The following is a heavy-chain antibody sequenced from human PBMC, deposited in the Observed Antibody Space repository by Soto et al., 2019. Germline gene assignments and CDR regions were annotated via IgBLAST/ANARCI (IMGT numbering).Heavy chain of an antibody. CDR1: GGSISSGGYY. D-gene: IGHD2-2*01. V-gene: IGHV4-31*03. CDR2: IYYSGST. CDR3: ARTGNCSSTSCYADDAFDI. Sequence: SESLSLTCTVSGGSISSGGYYWRWIRQHPGKGLEWIGYIYYSGSTYYNPSLKSRVTISVDTSKNQFSLKLSSVTAADTAVYYCARTGNCSSTSCYADDAFDIWGQGTMVTVSS. J-gene: IGHJ3*02.